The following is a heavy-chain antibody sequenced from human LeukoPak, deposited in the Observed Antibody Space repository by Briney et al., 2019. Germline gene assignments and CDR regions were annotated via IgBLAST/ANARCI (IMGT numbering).Heavy chain of an antibody. CDR1: GFTFSSYA. CDR3: AKDRLQLVQYYFDY. J-gene: IGHJ4*02. CDR2: ISGSGGST. V-gene: IGHV3-23*01. D-gene: IGHD6-6*01. Sequence: GSLRLSSAAPGFTFSSYAISSVRQAPGKRLERVSAISGSGGSTYYADSVKGRFTISRDNSKNTLYLQMNSLRAEDTAVYYCAKDRLQLVQYYFDYWGQGTLVTVSS.